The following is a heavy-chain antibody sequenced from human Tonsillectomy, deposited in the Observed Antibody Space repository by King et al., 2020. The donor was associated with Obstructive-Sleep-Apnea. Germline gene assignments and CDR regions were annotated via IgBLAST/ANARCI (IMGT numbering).Heavy chain of an antibody. Sequence: QLVESGGGLVQPGRSLRLSCTASGFTFGDYAMSWFRQAPGKGLEWVGFIRSKAYGGTTEYAASVKGRFTISRDDSKSIAYLQMNSLKTEEPAVYYFTHRRWELTYWGQGTLVTVSS. J-gene: IGHJ4*02. V-gene: IGHV3-49*03. CDR1: GFTFGDYA. CDR3: THRRWELTY. CDR2: IRSKAYGGTT. D-gene: IGHD1-26*01.